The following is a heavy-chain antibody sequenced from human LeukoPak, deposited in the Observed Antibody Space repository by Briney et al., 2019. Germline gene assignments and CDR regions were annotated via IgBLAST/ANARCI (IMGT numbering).Heavy chain of an antibody. Sequence: QPGGSLRLSCSASGFIISSYWMSWVRQAPGKGLEWVSVIYSGGSTYYADSVKGRFTISRHNSKNTLYLQMNSLRAEDTAVYYCARASSGWYGEWFDPWGQGTLVTVSS. J-gene: IGHJ5*02. D-gene: IGHD6-19*01. V-gene: IGHV3-53*04. CDR2: IYSGGST. CDR1: GFIISSYW. CDR3: ARASSGWYGEWFDP.